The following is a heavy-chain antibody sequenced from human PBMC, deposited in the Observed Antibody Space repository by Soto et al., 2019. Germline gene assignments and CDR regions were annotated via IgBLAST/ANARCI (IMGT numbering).Heavy chain of an antibody. CDR3: AGSTGWYWFDP. V-gene: IGHV4-61*01. CDR1: GGSVSRGSYY. Sequence: SDTLSLTCTVSGGSVSRGSYYWSWIRQPPGKGLEWIASIHYSGSTKYNPSLKSRVTVSVDTSKNQFSLKLSSVTAADTAVYYCAGSTGWYWFDPWGQGTLVTVSS. J-gene: IGHJ5*02. D-gene: IGHD6-19*01. CDR2: IHYSGST.